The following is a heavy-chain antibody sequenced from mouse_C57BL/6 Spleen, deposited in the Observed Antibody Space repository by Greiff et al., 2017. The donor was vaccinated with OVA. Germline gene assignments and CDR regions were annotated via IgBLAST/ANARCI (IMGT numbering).Heavy chain of an antibody. V-gene: IGHV1-15*01. CDR1: GYTFTDYE. Sequence: QVQLKESGAELVRPGASVTLSCKASGYTFTDYEMHWVKQTPVHGLEWIGAIDPETGGTAYNQKFKGKAILTADKSSSTAYMELRSLTSEDSAVYYCTLLSMGRFAYWGQGTLVTVSA. D-gene: IGHD2-10*01. CDR2: IDPETGGT. J-gene: IGHJ3*01. CDR3: TLLSMGRFAY.